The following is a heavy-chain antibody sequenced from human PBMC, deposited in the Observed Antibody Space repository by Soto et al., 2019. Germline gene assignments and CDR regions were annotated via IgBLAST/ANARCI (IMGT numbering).Heavy chain of an antibody. J-gene: IGHJ6*02. Sequence: QVQLQQSGPGLVKPSQTLSLTCTVSGGSISGGGYYWSWIRQHPGKGLEWIGYIYYSGSTYYNPSLKSRVIISLDTSKNQCSLTLSSVTAAHTSVYYCARGTEAAFYNYGMDVWGQGTTVTVSS. V-gene: IGHV4-31*03. CDR2: IYYSGST. CDR3: ARGTEAAFYNYGMDV. CDR1: GGSISGGGYY. D-gene: IGHD1-1*01.